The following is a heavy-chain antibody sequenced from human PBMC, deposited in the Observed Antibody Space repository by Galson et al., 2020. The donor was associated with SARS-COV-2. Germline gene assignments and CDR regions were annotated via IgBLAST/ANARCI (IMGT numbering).Heavy chain of an antibody. CDR1: GFSFSGSA. Sequence: GGSLRLSCAASGFSFSGSAMHWVRQASGKGLEWVGRIRSKANSYATTYAASVKGRFTISRDDSKNTAYLQMNSLKTEDTAVYYCTRVPPHSSAFWDAFEIWGQGTMVTVSS. V-gene: IGHV3-73*01. J-gene: IGHJ3*02. CDR3: TRVPPHSSAFWDAFEI. CDR2: IRSKANSYAT. D-gene: IGHD6-6*01.